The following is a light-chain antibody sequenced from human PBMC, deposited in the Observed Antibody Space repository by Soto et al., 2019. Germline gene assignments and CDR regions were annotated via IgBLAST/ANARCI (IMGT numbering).Light chain of an antibody. CDR2: GSS. V-gene: IGKV3-20*01. CDR3: QHYGTSPTWT. J-gene: IGKJ1*01. CDR1: QSVSSRY. Sequence: EIVLTQSPGTLSLSPGERATLSCRASQSVSSRYLAWYQQKPGQAPRLLIYGSSRRATGIPDRFSVSESGTDCTLTISRLEPEDFAVYYCQHYGTSPTWTFGQGTKVEIK.